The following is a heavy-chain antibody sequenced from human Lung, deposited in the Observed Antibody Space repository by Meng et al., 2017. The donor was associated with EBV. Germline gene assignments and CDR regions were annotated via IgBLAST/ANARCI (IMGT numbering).Heavy chain of an antibody. CDR3: ARVEVGITSGDY. CDR2: ISAYNGNT. V-gene: IGHV1-18*01. CDR1: CYTFTNYG. D-gene: IGHD1-26*01. J-gene: IGHJ4*02. Sequence: AQLVQSGGEVKKPGASVKVSCKASCYTFTNYGITWVRQAPGQGLEWMGWISAYNGNTNYAQTLQGRVTMTTDTSTSTAYMELGSLRSDDTAVYYCARVEVGITSGDYWGQGTLVTVSS.